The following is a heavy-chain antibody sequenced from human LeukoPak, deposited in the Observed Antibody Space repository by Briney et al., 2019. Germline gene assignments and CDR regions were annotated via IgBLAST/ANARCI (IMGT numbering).Heavy chain of an antibody. Sequence: SVKVSCTASGGTFSSYAISWVRQAPGQGLEWMGGIIPIFGTANYAQKFQGRVTITADESTGTAYMGLSSLRSEDTAVYYCARTPGYSSGWYLGYWGQGTLVTVSS. CDR2: IIPIFGTA. J-gene: IGHJ4*02. CDR3: ARTPGYSSGWYLGY. D-gene: IGHD6-19*01. CDR1: GGTFSSYA. V-gene: IGHV1-69*01.